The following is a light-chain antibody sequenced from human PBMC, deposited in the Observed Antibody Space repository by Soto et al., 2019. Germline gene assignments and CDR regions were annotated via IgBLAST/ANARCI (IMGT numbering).Light chain of an antibody. CDR1: QNIANW. CDR2: HAS. CDR3: PHYTSYSEA. V-gene: IGKV1-5*01. Sequence: DIQITQSPFTLPSFVGDRVTITSRASQNIANWLAWYRQKPGTAPELVIYHASTLVSGVPSRFSGSGSGTEFTRALSNRQPGDVATYACPHYTSYSEAFGQGTKVDI. J-gene: IGKJ1*01.